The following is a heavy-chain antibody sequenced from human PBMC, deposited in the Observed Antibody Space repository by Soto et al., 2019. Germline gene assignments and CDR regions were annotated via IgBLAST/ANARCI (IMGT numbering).Heavy chain of an antibody. J-gene: IGHJ4*02. Sequence: QVQLQESGPGLVKPSGTLSLTCAVSGGSISSSNWWSWVRQPPGKGLEWIGEIYHSGSTNYNPSLKSRVTMSVDKSKNQFSLKLSSVTAADTAVYYCARGGCHSSSCVYFDYWGQGTLVTVSS. V-gene: IGHV4-4*02. CDR2: IYHSGST. D-gene: IGHD6-13*01. CDR3: ARGGCHSSSCVYFDY. CDR1: GGSISSSNW.